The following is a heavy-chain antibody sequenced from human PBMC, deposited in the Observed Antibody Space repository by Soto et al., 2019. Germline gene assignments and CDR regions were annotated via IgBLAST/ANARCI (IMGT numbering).Heavy chain of an antibody. CDR1: GFTFSRYA. CDR2: ISGSGGST. V-gene: IGHV3-23*01. D-gene: IGHD3-22*01. CDR3: AKEAYDTRGDLYYFDD. J-gene: IGHJ4*02. Sequence: EVQLLESGGGLVQTGGSLRLSCAASGFTFSRYAMMWVRQAPGKGLECVSGISGSGGSTYYVGSVKGRFTISRDNSKNTLYLQMNSLRAEDTAVYYCAKEAYDTRGDLYYFDDWGQGTLVTVSS.